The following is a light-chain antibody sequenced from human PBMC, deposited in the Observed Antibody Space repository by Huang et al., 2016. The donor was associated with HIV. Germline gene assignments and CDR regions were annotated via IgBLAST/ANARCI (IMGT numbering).Light chain of an antibody. J-gene: IGKJ5*01. CDR1: QSLRHSNGYNY. Sequence: DIVMTQSPLSLPVTPGEPASISCRSSQSLRHSNGYNYLDWYLQKPGQSPQLLIYLGSNRASGVPDRFSGSGSGTDFTLKISRVEAEDVGVYYCMQALQTPGFGQGTRLEIK. V-gene: IGKV2-28*01. CDR3: MQALQTPG. CDR2: LGS.